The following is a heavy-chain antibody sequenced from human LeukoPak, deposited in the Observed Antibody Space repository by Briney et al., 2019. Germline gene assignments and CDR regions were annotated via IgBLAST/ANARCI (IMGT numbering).Heavy chain of an antibody. D-gene: IGHD1-26*01. CDR3: AKDRREENYYMDV. CDR1: GFTFSNYE. J-gene: IGHJ6*03. V-gene: IGHV3-48*03. Sequence: GGSLRLSCAASGFTFSNYEMNWVRQAPGKGLEWVSFISSSGNTRYYADSVRGRFTISRDNAKNSVYLQMNSLGGEDTAVYYCAKDRREENYYMDVWGKGTTVTISS. CDR2: ISSSGNTR.